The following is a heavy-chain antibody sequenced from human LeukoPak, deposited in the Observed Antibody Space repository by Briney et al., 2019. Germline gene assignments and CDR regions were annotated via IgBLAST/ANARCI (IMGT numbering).Heavy chain of an antibody. Sequence: SETLSLTCTVSGGSISSYYWSWIRQPAGKGLEWIGEINHSGSTNYNPSLKSRVTISVDTSKNQFSLKLSSVTAADTAVYYCARHGGVGELSFDYWGQGTLVTVSS. J-gene: IGHJ4*02. D-gene: IGHD3-10*01. CDR2: INHSGST. CDR1: GGSISSYY. CDR3: ARHGGVGELSFDY. V-gene: IGHV4-34*01.